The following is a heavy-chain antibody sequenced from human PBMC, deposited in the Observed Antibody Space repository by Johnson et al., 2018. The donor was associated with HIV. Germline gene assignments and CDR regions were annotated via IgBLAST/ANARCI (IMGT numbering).Heavy chain of an antibody. CDR1: GFIFSSYW. V-gene: IGHV3-74*01. Sequence: VQLVESGGGLVKPGGSLRLSCAASGFIFSSYWMHWVRQSPGKGLVWVSRINSDGSSTSYADSVKGRFTISRDNAKNTLYLQMNSLRAEDTAVYYCARETYYDSSGLQIDTLDIWGQGTLVTVSS. J-gene: IGHJ3*02. D-gene: IGHD3-22*01. CDR3: ARETYYDSSGLQIDTLDI. CDR2: INSDGSST.